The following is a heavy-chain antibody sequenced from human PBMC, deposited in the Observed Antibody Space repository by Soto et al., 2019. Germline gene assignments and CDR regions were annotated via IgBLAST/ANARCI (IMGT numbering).Heavy chain of an antibody. Sequence: PGGSLRLSCAASGFTFSSYAMSWVRQAPGKGLEWVSAISGSGGSTYYADSVKGRFTISRDNSKNTLYLQMNSLRAEDTAVYYCAAVATPHRGFYYGMDVWGQGTAVTVSS. CDR1: GFTFSSYA. CDR3: AAVATPHRGFYYGMDV. V-gene: IGHV3-23*01. D-gene: IGHD5-12*01. J-gene: IGHJ6*02. CDR2: ISGSGGST.